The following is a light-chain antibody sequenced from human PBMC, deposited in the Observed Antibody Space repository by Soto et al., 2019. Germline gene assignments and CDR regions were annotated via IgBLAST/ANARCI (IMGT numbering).Light chain of an antibody. V-gene: IGKV3-20*01. Sequence: EIVLTQSPGTLSLSPGERATLSCRASQSVSSSYLAWYQQKPGPAPRLLIYGASSRATGIPDRFSGSGSGTDFTLTISRLEPEDFAVYYCQQYGSSWWTFGQGTKVDIK. CDR2: GAS. CDR3: QQYGSSWWT. CDR1: QSVSSSY. J-gene: IGKJ1*01.